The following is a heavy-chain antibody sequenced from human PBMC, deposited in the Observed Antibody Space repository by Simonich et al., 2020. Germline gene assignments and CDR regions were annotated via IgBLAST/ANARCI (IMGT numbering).Heavy chain of an antibody. Sequence: QVQLVQSGAEVKKPGASVKVSCKASGYTFTSYYMHWVRQAPGQGLEWMEICNPSGGITSYEQKFQGRVTMTRDTATSTVYMELSSLRSEDTAVYYCARGPYSSSLDYYGMDVWGQGTTVTVSS. D-gene: IGHD6-13*01. V-gene: IGHV1-46*01. CDR1: GYTFTSYY. CDR2: CNPSGGIT. J-gene: IGHJ6*02. CDR3: ARGPYSSSLDYYGMDV.